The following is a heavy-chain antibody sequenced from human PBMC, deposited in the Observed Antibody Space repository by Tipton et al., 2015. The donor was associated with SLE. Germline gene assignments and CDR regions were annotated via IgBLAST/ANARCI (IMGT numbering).Heavy chain of an antibody. V-gene: IGHV4-61*02. J-gene: IGHJ4*02. CDR2: IHTSGST. CDR3: TRGVSLDF. CDR1: GGSISSDYY. Sequence: TLSLTCTVSGGSISSDYYWGWVRQPAGGGLEWIGRIHTSGSTNYNPSLRSRVTISKDTSKNQFSLKLTSVTAADTAIYFCTRGVSLDFWGQGTLATVSS.